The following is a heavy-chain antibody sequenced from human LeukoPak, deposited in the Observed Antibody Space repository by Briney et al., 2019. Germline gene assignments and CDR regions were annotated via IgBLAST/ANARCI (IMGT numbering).Heavy chain of an antibody. D-gene: IGHD2-2*01. CDR3: ARALYHTFDY. CDR2: ISANNNNT. J-gene: IGHJ4*02. Sequence: ASVKVSCKASGYSFTTYGISWVRQAPGQGLEWMGWISANNNNTDNVQKLQGRVTMTTDTSTSTAYLELRSLRSDDTAVYYCARALYHTFDYWGQGTLVTVSS. V-gene: IGHV1-18*01. CDR1: GYSFTTYG.